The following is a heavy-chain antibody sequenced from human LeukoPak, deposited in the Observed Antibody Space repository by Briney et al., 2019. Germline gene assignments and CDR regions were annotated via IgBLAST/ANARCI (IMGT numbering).Heavy chain of an antibody. CDR1: GFTFSSYG. V-gene: IGHV3-33*01. Sequence: GGSLRLSCAASGFTFSSYGMHWVRQAPGKGLEWVAVIWYDGSNKYYADSVKGRFTISRDNSKNTLYLQMNSLRAEDTAVYYCARGSGYYLVYLDYWGQGTLVTVSS. CDR3: ARGSGYYLVYLDY. CDR2: IWYDGSNK. D-gene: IGHD3-22*01. J-gene: IGHJ4*02.